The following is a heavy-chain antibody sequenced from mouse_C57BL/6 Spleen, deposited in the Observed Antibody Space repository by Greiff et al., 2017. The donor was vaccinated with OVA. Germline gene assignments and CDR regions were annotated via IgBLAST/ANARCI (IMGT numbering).Heavy chain of an antibody. CDR2: IDPSDSYT. CDR1: GFTFTSSW. CDR3: ARSGYDGAWFAY. V-gene: IGHV1-50*01. D-gene: IGHD2-2*01. Sequence: VQLQQPGAELVKPGASVKLSCKASGFTFTSSWLPWVKQRPGPCLEWIGEIDPSDSYTNYNQKFKGQATLTVDTSSRTAYMQLSSLTSEDSAVYYCARSGYDGAWFAYWGQGTLVTVSA. J-gene: IGHJ3*01.